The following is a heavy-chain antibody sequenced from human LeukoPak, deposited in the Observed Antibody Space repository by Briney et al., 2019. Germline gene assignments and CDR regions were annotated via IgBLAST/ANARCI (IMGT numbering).Heavy chain of an antibody. D-gene: IGHD3-10*01. J-gene: IGHJ5*02. CDR3: ARQKYYYGSGSPLFDP. CDR2: ISGSGGST. CDR1: GFTFSSYG. Sequence: GGSLRLSCAASGFTFSSYGMSWVRQAPGKGLEWVSAISGSGGSTYYADSVKGRFTISRDNSKNTLYLQMNSLRAEDTAVYYCARQKYYYGSGSPLFDPWGQGTLVTVSS. V-gene: IGHV3-23*01.